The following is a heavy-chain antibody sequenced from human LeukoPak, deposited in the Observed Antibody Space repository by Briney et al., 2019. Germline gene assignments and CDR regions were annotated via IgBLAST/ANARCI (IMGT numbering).Heavy chain of an antibody. J-gene: IGHJ6*02. V-gene: IGHV4-30-4*01. CDR3: ARGGFSVWSGDFYAPYYYYYGMDV. CDR2: IYYSGST. Sequence: KASETLSLTCTVSGGSISSGDYYWSWIRQPPGKGLEWIGYIYYSGSTYYNPSLKSRVTISVDTSKNQFSLKLSSVTAADTAVYYCARGGFSVWSGDFYAPYYYYYGMDVWGQGTTVTVSS. D-gene: IGHD3-10*01. CDR1: GGSISSGDYY.